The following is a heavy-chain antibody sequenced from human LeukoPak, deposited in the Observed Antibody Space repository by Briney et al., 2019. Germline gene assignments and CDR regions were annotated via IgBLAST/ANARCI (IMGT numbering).Heavy chain of an antibody. V-gene: IGHV1-18*01. CDR3: VRDGNSCMDV. D-gene: IGHD5-18*01. Sequence: ASVKVSCKTSGYTFVNYGISWVRQAPGQGLEWMGWISGYNDNIKNAQKVQGRVTMTTDTSTSTAYMELTSLRSGDTAVYYCVRDGNSCMDVWGQGTTVTVSS. CDR1: GYTFVNYG. J-gene: IGHJ6*02. CDR2: ISGYNDNI.